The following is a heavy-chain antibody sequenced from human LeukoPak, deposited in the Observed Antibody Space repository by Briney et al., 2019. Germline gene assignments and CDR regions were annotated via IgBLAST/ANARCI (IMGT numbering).Heavy chain of an antibody. D-gene: IGHD5-18*01. Sequence: ASVKVSCKASVYTFTGYNMHWVRQAPGQGLEWMGWINPSSGVTNYAQKFQGRVTMTRDTSISTAHMELSRLRSDDTALYYCARGRTGGYNYGYYFDYWGQGTLVTVSS. CDR1: VYTFTGYN. CDR3: ARGRTGGYNYGYYFDY. J-gene: IGHJ4*02. V-gene: IGHV1-2*02. CDR2: INPSSGVT.